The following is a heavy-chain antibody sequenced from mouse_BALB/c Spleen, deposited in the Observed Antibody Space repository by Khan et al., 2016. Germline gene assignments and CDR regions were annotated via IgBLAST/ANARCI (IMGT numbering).Heavy chain of an antibody. Sequence: QVRLQQSGAELARPGASLKMSCKVPGYSFTRYTMHWVKQSPGQGLEWIGYINPSSGYPKYNQKFKYKATLTADKSSSTAYMQLSSLTSTDSAAYYCARSHERWGQGTTLTVSS. J-gene: IGHJ2*01. CDR3: ARSHER. V-gene: IGHV1-4*01. CDR2: INPSSGYP. CDR1: GYSFTRYT.